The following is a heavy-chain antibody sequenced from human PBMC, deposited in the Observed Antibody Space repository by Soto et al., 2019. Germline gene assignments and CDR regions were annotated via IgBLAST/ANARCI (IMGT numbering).Heavy chain of an antibody. J-gene: IGHJ4*02. CDR1: GYTFTSYG. CDR3: ARDLLRHSSGWYSPDY. Sequence: GPSVEVSCKASGYTFTSYGISWVRQAPGQGLEWMGWISAYNGNTNYAQKLQGRVTMTTDTSTSTAYMELRSLRSDDTAVYYCARDLLRHSSGWYSPDYWGQGTLVTVSS. CDR2: ISAYNGNT. D-gene: IGHD6-19*01. V-gene: IGHV1-18*01.